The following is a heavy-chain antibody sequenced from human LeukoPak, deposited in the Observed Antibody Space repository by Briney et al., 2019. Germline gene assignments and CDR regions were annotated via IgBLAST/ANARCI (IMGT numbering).Heavy chain of an antibody. J-gene: IGHJ4*02. Sequence: KPSETLSLTCAVSGGSISSGDYYWSWIRQPPGKGLEWIGYIYYSGSTYYNPSLNSRVTISVATYKNQFSLKLRSVTAADTAVYYCDRCRDGYNFDYWGQGTLVTVSS. CDR1: GGSISSGDYY. V-gene: IGHV4-30-4*01. CDR2: IYYSGST. CDR3: DRCRDGYNFDY. D-gene: IGHD5-24*01.